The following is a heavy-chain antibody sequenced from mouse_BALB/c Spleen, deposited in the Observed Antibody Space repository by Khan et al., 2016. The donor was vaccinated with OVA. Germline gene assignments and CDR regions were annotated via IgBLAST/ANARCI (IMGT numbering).Heavy chain of an antibody. J-gene: IGHJ3*01. CDR1: GYTFTNYG. CDR3: TKGNYCGSNSCFAY. CDR2: INTNTGEP. D-gene: IGHD1-1*01. Sequence: QIQLVQSGPELKKPGETVKISCKASGYTFTNYGINWVKQAPGKGLKWMGWINTNTGEPTYAEEFKGRFAFSLETSASTAYLQLNNLKTADTATYFGTKGNYCGSNSCFAYWGQGTLGTVSA. V-gene: IGHV9-3*02.